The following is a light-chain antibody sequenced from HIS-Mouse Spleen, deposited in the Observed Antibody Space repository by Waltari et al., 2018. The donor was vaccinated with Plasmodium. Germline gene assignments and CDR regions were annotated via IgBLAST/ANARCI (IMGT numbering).Light chain of an antibody. CDR1: ISNIGSNY. CDR3: AAWDDSLSGRV. Sequence: QSVLTQPPSASGTPGPRVTISCSGSISNIGSNYVYWYQQLPGTAPKLLIYRNNQRPSGVPDRFSGSKSGTSASLAISGLRSEDEADYYCAAWDDSLSGRVFGGGTKLTVL. J-gene: IGLJ3*02. V-gene: IGLV1-47*01. CDR2: RNN.